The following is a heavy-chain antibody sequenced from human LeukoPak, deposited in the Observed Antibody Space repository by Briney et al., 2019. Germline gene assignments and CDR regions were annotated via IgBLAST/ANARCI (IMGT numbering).Heavy chain of an antibody. CDR1: GGYISSYH. J-gene: IGHJ4*02. Sequence: SETLSLTCTVSGGYISSYHWSWIRQPPGKGLEWIGYIDYSGSTNYNPSLKSRVTISVDTSKNQFSLKLDSVTAADTAVYYCARSRYDGRDKGGLGYWGQGTLVTASS. CDR3: ARSRYDGRDKGGLGY. CDR2: IDYSGST. V-gene: IGHV4-59*08. D-gene: IGHD2-2*01.